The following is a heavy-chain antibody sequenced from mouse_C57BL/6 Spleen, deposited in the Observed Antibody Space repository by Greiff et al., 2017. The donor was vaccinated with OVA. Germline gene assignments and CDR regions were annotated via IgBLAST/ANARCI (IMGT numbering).Heavy chain of an antibody. J-gene: IGHJ2*01. Sequence: DVKLVESGGGLVKPGGSLKLSCAASGFTFSDYGMHWVRQAPEKGLEWVAYISSGSSTIYYADTVKGRFTISRDNAKNTLFLQMTSLSSEDTAMYYCARGGYYGGSYDYWGQGTTLTVSS. D-gene: IGHD1-1*01. CDR3: ARGGYYGGSYDY. CDR1: GFTFSDYG. CDR2: ISSGSSTI. V-gene: IGHV5-17*01.